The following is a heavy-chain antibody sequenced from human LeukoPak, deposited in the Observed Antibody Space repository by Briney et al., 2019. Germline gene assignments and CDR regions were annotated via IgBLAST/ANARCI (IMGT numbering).Heavy chain of an antibody. Sequence: SVKVSCKASGGTFSSYAISWVRQAPGQGLEWMGGIIPIFGTANYAQKFQGRVTITADKSTSTAYMELSSLRSEDTAVYYCARVGYYDSSGSIYFDYWGQGTLVTVSS. V-gene: IGHV1-69*06. CDR3: ARVGYYDSSGSIYFDY. CDR1: GGTFSSYA. CDR2: IIPIFGTA. J-gene: IGHJ4*02. D-gene: IGHD3-22*01.